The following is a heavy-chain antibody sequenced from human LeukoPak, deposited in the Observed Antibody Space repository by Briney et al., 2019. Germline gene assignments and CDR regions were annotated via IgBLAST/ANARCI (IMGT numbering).Heavy chain of an antibody. J-gene: IGHJ4*02. V-gene: IGHV1-2*02. CDR1: GYTFTGYY. D-gene: IGHD3-3*01. CDR2: INPNSGGT. Sequence: ASVKVSCKASGYTFTGYYMHWVRQAPGQGLEGMGWINPNSGGTNYAQKFQGRVTMTRDTSISTAYMELSRLRSDDTAVYYCARGLEWLLYYFDYWGQGTLVTVSS. CDR3: ARGLEWLLYYFDY.